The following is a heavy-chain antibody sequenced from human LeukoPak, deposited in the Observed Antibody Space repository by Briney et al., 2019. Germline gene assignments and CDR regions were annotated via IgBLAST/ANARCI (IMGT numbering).Heavy chain of an antibody. CDR1: GGTFSSYT. D-gene: IGHD6-6*01. CDR2: IIPILGIA. J-gene: IGHJ4*02. CDR3: ARAVYSSSSSYFDY. Sequence: SVKVSFKASGGTFSSYTISWVRQAPGQGLEWMGRIIPILGIANYAQKFQGRVTITADKSTSTAYMELSSLRSEDTAVYYCARAVYSSSSSYFDYCGQGTLVTVSS. V-gene: IGHV1-69*02.